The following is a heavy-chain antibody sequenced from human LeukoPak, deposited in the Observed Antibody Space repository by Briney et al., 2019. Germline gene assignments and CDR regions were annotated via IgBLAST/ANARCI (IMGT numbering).Heavy chain of an antibody. J-gene: IGHJ4*02. D-gene: IGHD6-19*01. V-gene: IGHV1-8*02. Sequence: ASVKVSCEASGYTFTGYYMHWVRQAPGQGLEWMGWINPNSGNTGYAQKFQGRVTMTRNTSISTAYMELSSLRSEDTAVYYCARGEIAVAGTGNYWGQGTLVTVSS. CDR1: GYTFTGYY. CDR3: ARGEIAVAGTGNY. CDR2: INPNSGNT.